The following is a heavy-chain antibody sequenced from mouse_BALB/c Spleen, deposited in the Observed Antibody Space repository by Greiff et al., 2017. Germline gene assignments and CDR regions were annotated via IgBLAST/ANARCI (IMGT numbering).Heavy chain of an antibody. D-gene: IGHD1-1*01. J-gene: IGHJ1*01. CDR3: ARDTNYYGYWYFDV. CDR1: GFSLTSYG. Sequence: QVQLKESGPGLVAPSQSLSITCTVSGFSLTSYGVHWVRQPPGKGLEWLGVIWAGGSTNYNSALMSRLSISKDNSKSQVFLKMNSLQTDDTAMYYCARDTNYYGYWYFDVWGAGTTVTVSS. CDR2: IWAGGST. V-gene: IGHV2-9*02.